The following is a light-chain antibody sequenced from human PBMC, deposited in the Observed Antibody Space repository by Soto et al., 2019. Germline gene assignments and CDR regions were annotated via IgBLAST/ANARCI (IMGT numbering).Light chain of an antibody. V-gene: IGKV1-39*01. CDR3: QQYYSSPWT. Sequence: DIQRTQSPSSLSASAVDTVTITCRASQRITSYLAWFQQKPGKAPRLLIFAADNLQDGVPSRFSGSGSGRDFTLTISSLQPEDFATYYCQQYYSSPWTFGQGTKVDIK. J-gene: IGKJ1*01. CDR1: QRITSY. CDR2: AAD.